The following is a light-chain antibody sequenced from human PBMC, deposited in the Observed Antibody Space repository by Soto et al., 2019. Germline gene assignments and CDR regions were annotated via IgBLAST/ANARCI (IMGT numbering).Light chain of an antibody. Sequence: DIQMTQAPSSLSASVGDTVTITCRASQVTSNSLAWYQQEPGKGPKLLIYAASTLKSGVPSRFSGSGSGTHFTLTITNLQPEDVATYYCQAYNGASAFGQGTRLEIK. CDR3: QAYNGASA. J-gene: IGKJ5*01. V-gene: IGKV1-27*01. CDR2: AAS. CDR1: QVTSNS.